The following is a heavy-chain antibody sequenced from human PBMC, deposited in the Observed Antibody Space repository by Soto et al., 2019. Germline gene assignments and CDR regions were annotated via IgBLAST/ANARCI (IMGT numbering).Heavy chain of an antibody. CDR1: GFTFSSYS. Sequence: PGGSRRRSWAASGFTFSSYSMNWVRQAPGKGLEWVSSISSTTNYIYYADSMKGRFTVSRDNAKNSVYLDMNSLRAEDTAVYYCAREPVDLIANFDYWGQGTLVTVSS. D-gene: IGHD5-12*01. V-gene: IGHV3-21*01. CDR2: ISSTTNYI. J-gene: IGHJ4*02. CDR3: AREPVDLIANFDY.